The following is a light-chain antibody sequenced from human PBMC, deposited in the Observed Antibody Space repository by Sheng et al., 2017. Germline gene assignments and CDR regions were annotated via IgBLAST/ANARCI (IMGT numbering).Light chain of an antibody. J-gene: IGKJ2*01. CDR1: QSISSW. Sequence: DIQMTQSPSTLSASIGDRVTITCWASQSISSWLAWYQQKPGKAPKLLIYKASTLEDGVPSRFSGSGSGTEFTLTITSLQPDDFATYHCQQYDSSAKYNFGQGTKLEIK. V-gene: IGKV1-5*03. CDR3: QQYDSSAKYN. CDR2: KAS.